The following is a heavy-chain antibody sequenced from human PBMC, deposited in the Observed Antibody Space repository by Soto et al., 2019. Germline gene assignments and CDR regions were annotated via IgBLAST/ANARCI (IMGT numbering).Heavy chain of an antibody. V-gene: IGHV4-4*02. J-gene: IGHJ4*02. CDR2: IYHGGSA. CDR3: ARDPAAAGTFDY. D-gene: IGHD6-13*01. Sequence: QVQLRESGPGLVKPSGTLFLTCAVSSGSVNSSNWWSWVRQPPGKGLEWIGEIYHGGSANYNPSLRSRVTMSVDQSKNQVFLQLSSVTAADTAVYYCARDPAAAGTFDYWGQGTLVTVSS. CDR1: SGSVNSSNW.